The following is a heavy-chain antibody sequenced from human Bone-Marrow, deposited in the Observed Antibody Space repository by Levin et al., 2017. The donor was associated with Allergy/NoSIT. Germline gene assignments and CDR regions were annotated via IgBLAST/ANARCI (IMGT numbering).Heavy chain of an antibody. V-gene: IGHV3-30-3*01. CDR1: GFNFRIYA. CDR2: ISYDGTNK. Sequence: QPGGSLRLSCAASGFNFRIYAMHWVRQAPGKGLEWVAVISYDGTNKYYADSVKGRFTISRDNSKNTVYLQMNSLRGEDTAVYYCATGPTHGPGGVSYYYAMDVWGQGTTVTVSS. CDR3: ATGPTHGPGGVSYYYAMDV. J-gene: IGHJ6*02. D-gene: IGHD3-10*01.